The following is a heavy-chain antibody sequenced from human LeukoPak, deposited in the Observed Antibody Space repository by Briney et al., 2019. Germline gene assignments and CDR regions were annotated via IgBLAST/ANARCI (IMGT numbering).Heavy chain of an antibody. J-gene: IGHJ4*02. V-gene: IGHV2-5*02. CDR1: GFSLSTSGVG. CDR2: IYWDDDK. CDR3: ARKVYDIFTGYHVDY. Sequence: SGPTLVKPTQTLTLTCTFSGFSLSTSGVGVGWIRQPTGKALEWLALIYWDDDKRYSPSLKSRLTITKDTSKNQVVLTMTNMDPVDTATYYCARKVYDIFTGYHVDYWGQGTLVTVSS. D-gene: IGHD3-9*01.